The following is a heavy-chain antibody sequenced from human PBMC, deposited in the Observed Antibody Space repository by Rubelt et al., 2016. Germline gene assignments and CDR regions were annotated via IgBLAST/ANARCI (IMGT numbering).Heavy chain of an antibody. V-gene: IGHV4-34*01. J-gene: IGHJ5*01. CDR2: INHSGNT. Sequence: QVQLQQWGAGLLKPSETLSLTCAVYGGTFSGYYWNWIRQPPGKGLEWIGEINHSGNTNCNSSLKSRVTLSVDTSKNQFSLRVGSVTVADTAVYFCASGSRFCSSNSCPWWIDSWGQGTLVTVSS. CDR3: ASGSRFCSSNSCPWWIDS. D-gene: IGHD2-2*01. CDR1: GGTFSGYY.